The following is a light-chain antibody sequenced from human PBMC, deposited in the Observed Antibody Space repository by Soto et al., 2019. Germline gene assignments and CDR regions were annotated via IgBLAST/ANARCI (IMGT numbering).Light chain of an antibody. V-gene: IGLV2-14*01. J-gene: IGLJ1*01. CDR3: TSYTTSNTYV. CDR2: DVS. Sequence: QSVLTQPASVSGSPGQSITVSCTGTNSDIGAFKYVSWHQQHPGKAPKLMIYDVSDRPSGVSNRFSGSKSGTTASLTISGLQAEDEADYYCTSYTTSNTYVFGTGTKLTFL. CDR1: NSDIGAFKY.